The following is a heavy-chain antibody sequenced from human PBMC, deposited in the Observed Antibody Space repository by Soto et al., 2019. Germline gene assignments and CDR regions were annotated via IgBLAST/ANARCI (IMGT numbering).Heavy chain of an antibody. CDR1: GVSINTTGYS. J-gene: IGHJ4*02. D-gene: IGHD3-16*01. CDR2: IYPSGTI. Sequence: PSDTLYLTCAVSGVSINTTGYSWSWIRQPPGKGLEWIGYIYPSGTIFYNPSLNSRVTISADTSNNQFSLKLTSVTAADTAVYFCATYTAFAKYYFDYWGRGTLVTVSS. V-gene: IGHV4-30-2*01. CDR3: ATYTAFAKYYFDY.